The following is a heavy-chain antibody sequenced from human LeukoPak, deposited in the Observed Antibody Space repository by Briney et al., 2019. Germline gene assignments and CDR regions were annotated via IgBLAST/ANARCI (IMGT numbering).Heavy chain of an antibody. CDR3: AKAGSLDIAARQNY. D-gene: IGHD6-6*01. CDR2: ISGGDGTT. J-gene: IGHJ4*02. CDR1: GFTFSNYA. V-gene: IGHV3-23*01. Sequence: PGGSLRLSCAASGFTFSNYAMNWVRQAPGKGLEWVSGISGGDGTTFYADSVRGRFTISRDNSKNTLHLQMNSLRAEDTAVYFCAKAGSLDIAARQNYWGQGTLVTVSS.